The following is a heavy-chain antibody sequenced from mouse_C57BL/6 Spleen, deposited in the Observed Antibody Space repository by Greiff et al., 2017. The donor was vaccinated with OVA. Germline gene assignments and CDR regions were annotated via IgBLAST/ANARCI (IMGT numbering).Heavy chain of an antibody. CDR2: IHPNSGST. V-gene: IGHV1-64*01. CDR3: ARESLGWFAY. D-gene: IGHD4-1*01. CDR1: GYTFTSYW. J-gene: IGHJ3*01. Sequence: QVQLKQPGAELVKPGASVKLSCKASGYTFTSYWMHWVKQRPGQGLEWIGMIHPNSGSTNYNEKFKSKATLTVDKSSSTAYMQLSSLTSEDSAVYYCARESLGWFAYWGQGTLVTVSA.